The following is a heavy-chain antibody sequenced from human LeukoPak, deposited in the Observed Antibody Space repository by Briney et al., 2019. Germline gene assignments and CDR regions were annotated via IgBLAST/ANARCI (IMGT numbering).Heavy chain of an antibody. J-gene: IGHJ3*02. CDR2: FSGSGGTT. CDR3: AKDFWSGYYGAGGAFDM. Sequence: PGGTLRLSCAASGFTFANYAMSWVRQAPGKGLEWVSAFSGSGGTTYYADSVKGRFTISRDNSKNTLYLEMSSLRAEDTAVYYCAKDFWSGYYGAGGAFDMWGQGTRVTVSS. D-gene: IGHD3-3*01. V-gene: IGHV3-23*01. CDR1: GFTFANYA.